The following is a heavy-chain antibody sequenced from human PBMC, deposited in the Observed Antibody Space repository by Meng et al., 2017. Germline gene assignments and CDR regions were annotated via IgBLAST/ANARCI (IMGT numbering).Heavy chain of an antibody. D-gene: IGHD3-3*01. CDR1: GYTFTSYA. J-gene: IGHJ5*02. CDR3: ARVLPATIFGVVIDSWFDP. CDR2: INAGNGNT. V-gene: IGHV1-3*01. Sequence: VLLVQSGGEVKKPGAAVQFSCKASGYTFTSYAMHWVRQAPGQRLEWMGWINAGNGNTKYSQKFQGRGTITRDTSASTAYMELSSLRSEDTAVYYCARVLPATIFGVVIDSWFDPWGQGTLVTVSS.